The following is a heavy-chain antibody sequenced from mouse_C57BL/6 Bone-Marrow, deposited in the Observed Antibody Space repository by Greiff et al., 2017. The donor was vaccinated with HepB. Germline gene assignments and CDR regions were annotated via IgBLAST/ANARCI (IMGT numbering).Heavy chain of an antibody. J-gene: IGHJ2*01. CDR2: ISYDGSN. D-gene: IGHD1-1*01. V-gene: IGHV3-6*01. CDR3: ARDLFITTVVVDY. Sequence: EVQLQQSGPGLVKPSQSLSLTCSVTGYSITSGYYWNWIRQFPGNKLEWMGYISYDGSNNYNPSLKNPISITRDTSKNQFFLKLNSVTTEDTATYYCARDLFITTVVVDYWGQGTTLTVSS. CDR1: GYSITSGYY.